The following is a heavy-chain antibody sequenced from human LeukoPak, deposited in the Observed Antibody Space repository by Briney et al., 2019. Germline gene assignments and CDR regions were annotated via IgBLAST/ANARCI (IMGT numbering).Heavy chain of an antibody. D-gene: IGHD2-2*01. CDR1: GGSISSGSYY. J-gene: IGHJ4*02. CDR2: IYTSGST. Sequence: SETLSLTCTVSGGSISSGSYYWSWIRQPAGKGLEWIGRIYTSGSTNYNPSLKSRVTISVDTSKNQFSLKLSSVTAADTAVYYCARIDCFSISCPIDYWGQGTLVTVSS. CDR3: ARIDCFSISCPIDY. V-gene: IGHV4-61*02.